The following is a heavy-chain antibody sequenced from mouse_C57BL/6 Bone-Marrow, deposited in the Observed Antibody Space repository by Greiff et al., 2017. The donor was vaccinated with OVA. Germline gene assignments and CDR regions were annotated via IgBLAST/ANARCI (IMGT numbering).Heavy chain of an antibody. D-gene: IGHD1-1*01. J-gene: IGHJ1*03. V-gene: IGHV5-15*01. CDR2: ISNLAYSI. CDR1: GFTFSDYG. Sequence: DVMLVESGGGLVQPGGSLKLSCAASGFTFSDYGMAWVRQAPRKGPEWVAFISNLAYSIYYADTVTGRFTISRENAKNTLYLEMSSLRSEDTAMDYCARDYGSSYDWYFDVWGTGTTVTVSS. CDR3: ARDYGSSYDWYFDV.